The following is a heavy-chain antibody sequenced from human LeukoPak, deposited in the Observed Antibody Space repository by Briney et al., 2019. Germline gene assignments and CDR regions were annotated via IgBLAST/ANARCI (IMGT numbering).Heavy chain of an antibody. Sequence: GGSLRLSCVASGFTFRDYWMTWVRQAPGKGLEWLANIKQDGSETYYLGSVKGQFTISRDNAKNSLYLQVISLRAEDTALYYCVRGRDYFGSGSFPYFDYWGQGSLVSVSS. J-gene: IGHJ4*02. D-gene: IGHD3-10*01. CDR1: GFTFRDYW. CDR2: IKQDGSET. CDR3: VRGRDYFGSGSFPYFDY. V-gene: IGHV3-7*04.